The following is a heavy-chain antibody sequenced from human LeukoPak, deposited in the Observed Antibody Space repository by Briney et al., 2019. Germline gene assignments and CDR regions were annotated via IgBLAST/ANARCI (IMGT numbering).Heavy chain of an antibody. D-gene: IGHD1-1*01. CDR3: ARGGLEPGWFDP. J-gene: IGHJ5*02. CDR2: INPNSGGT. CDR1: GYTFTGNY. Sequence: GASVTVSCKASGYTFTGNYMHWVRQGPGQGLEWMGWINPNSGGTNYAQKFQGRVTMTRDTSISTAYMELSRLRSDDTSVYYCARGGLEPGWFDPWGQGTLVTVSS. V-gene: IGHV1-2*02.